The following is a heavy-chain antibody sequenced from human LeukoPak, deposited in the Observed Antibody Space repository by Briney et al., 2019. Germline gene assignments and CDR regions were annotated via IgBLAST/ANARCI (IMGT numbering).Heavy chain of an antibody. D-gene: IGHD6-6*01. CDR3: ARAQLDEYYFDY. CDR1: GFTFSSYD. J-gene: IGHJ4*02. Sequence: GGSLRLSCAASGFTFSSYDMHWVRQPTGGGLEWVSGIGTAGDTYYLGSVKGRFTISRENVQNSLYLQMNSLRAGDTAVYYCARAQLDEYYFDYWGQGTLVTVSS. CDR2: IGTAGDT. V-gene: IGHV3-13*01.